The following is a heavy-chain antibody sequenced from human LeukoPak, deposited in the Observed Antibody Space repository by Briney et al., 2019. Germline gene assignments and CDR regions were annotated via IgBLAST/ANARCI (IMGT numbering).Heavy chain of an antibody. J-gene: IGHJ6*02. CDR2: IKQDGSEK. Sequence: PGGSLRLSCAASGFTFSSYWMSWVRQAPGKGLEWVANIKQDGSEKYYVDSVKGRFTISRDNAKNSLYLQMNSLRAEDTAVYYCARDRDHIVVVPAATTAYYYYYGMDVWGQGTTVTVSS. V-gene: IGHV3-7*01. D-gene: IGHD2-2*01. CDR1: GFTFSSYW. CDR3: ARDRDHIVVVPAATTAYYYYYGMDV.